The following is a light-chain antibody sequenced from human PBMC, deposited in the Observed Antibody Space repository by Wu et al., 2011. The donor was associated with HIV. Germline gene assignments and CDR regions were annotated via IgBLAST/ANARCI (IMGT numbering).Light chain of an antibody. CDR1: QRMSSSY. CDR3: QQYGSSPPT. V-gene: IGKV3-20*01. Sequence: DSVLTQSPGTLSLSPGERATLSCRASQRMSSSYIAWYQQKPGQAPRLLIYGASIRATGIPDRVSGSGSGTDFTLTINRLEPEDFAVYYCQQYGSSPPTFGQGTKVEIK. J-gene: IGKJ1*01. CDR2: GAS.